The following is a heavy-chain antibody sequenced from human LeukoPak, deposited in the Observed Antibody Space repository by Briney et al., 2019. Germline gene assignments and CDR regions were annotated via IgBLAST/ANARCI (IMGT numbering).Heavy chain of an antibody. CDR1: GYTFTGYY. CDR2: INPNSGGT. D-gene: IGHD3-10*01. V-gene: IGHV1-2*02. J-gene: IGHJ5*02. CDR3: ARAGTYYYGSGSLLNWFDP. Sequence: ASVKVSCKASGYTFTGYYMHWVRQAPGQGLEWMGWINPNSGGTNYAQKFQGGVTMTRDTSTSTVYMELSSLRSEDTAVYYCARAGTYYYGSGSLLNWFDPWGQGTLVTVSS.